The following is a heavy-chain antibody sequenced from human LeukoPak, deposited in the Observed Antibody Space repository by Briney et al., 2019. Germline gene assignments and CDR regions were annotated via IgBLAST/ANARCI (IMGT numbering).Heavy chain of an antibody. J-gene: IGHJ4*02. CDR2: ISSSSSYI. CDR1: GFTFSGYS. CDR3: ARGESALGYIYGYADY. D-gene: IGHD5-18*01. Sequence: PGGSLRLSCAASGFTFSGYSMNWVRQAPGKGLEWVSSISSSSSYIYYADSVKGRFTISRDNAKNSLYLQVNSLRAGDTAVYYCARGESALGYIYGYADYWGQGTLVTVST. V-gene: IGHV3-21*01.